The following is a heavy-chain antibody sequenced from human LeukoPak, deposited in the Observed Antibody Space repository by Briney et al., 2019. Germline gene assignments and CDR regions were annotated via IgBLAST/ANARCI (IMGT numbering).Heavy chain of an antibody. J-gene: IGHJ4*02. CDR1: GFTFSSYA. CDR2: ILYDGSSK. D-gene: IGHD1-26*01. Sequence: GGSLRLSCAASGFTFSSYAMHWVRQAPGKGLEWVALILYDGSSKYYADSVKGRFTISRDNSKNTLYLQMNSLRAEDTAIYYCAKGDYEGGSYGFDSWGQGTLVTVSS. CDR3: AKGDYEGGSYGFDS. V-gene: IGHV3-30*04.